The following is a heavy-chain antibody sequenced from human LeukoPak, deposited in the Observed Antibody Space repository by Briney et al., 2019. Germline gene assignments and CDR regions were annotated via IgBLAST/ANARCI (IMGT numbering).Heavy chain of an antibody. D-gene: IGHD3-10*01. CDR2: INTNTGNP. Sequence: ASVKVSCKASEYTFTSYYMHWVRQAPGQGLEWMGWINTNTGNPTYAQGFTGRFVFSLDTSVSTAYLQISSLKAEDTAVYYCARGLTMVRGVVEPTYWGQGTLVTVSS. CDR1: EYTFTSYY. V-gene: IGHV7-4-1*02. J-gene: IGHJ4*02. CDR3: ARGLTMVRGVVEPTY.